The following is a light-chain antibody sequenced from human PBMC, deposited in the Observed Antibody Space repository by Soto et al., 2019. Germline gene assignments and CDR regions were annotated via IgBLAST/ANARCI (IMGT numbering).Light chain of an antibody. J-gene: IGLJ1*01. V-gene: IGLV2-14*01. Sequence: QSDRNQPASVSGSPGQAITISCTGTSSDVGGYNYVSWYQQHPGKAPKLMIYDVSNRPSGVSNRFSGSKSGNTASLTISGLQAEDEADYYCSSYTSSSTLVVFGTGTKVTVL. CDR2: DVS. CDR1: SSDVGGYNY. CDR3: SSYTSSSTLVV.